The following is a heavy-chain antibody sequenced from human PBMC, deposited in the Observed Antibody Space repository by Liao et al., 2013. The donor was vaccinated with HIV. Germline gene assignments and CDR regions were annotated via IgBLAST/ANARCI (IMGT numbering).Heavy chain of an antibody. D-gene: IGHD5-12*01. V-gene: IGHV4-61*02. J-gene: IGHJ6*03. CDR1: GGSISRGSYY. Sequence: QVQLQESGPGLVKPSQTLSLTCTVSGGSISRGSYYWSWIRQPAGKGLEWIGRIYTSVSTNYNPSLKSRVTISVDTSKNQFSLKLSSVTAADTAVYYCARAGGYDSSLYYYYYYMDVWGKGTTVTVSS. CDR3: ARAGGYDSSLYYYYYYMDV. CDR2: IYTSVST.